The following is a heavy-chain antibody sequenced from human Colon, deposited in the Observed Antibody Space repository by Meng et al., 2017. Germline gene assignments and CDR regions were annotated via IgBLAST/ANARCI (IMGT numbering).Heavy chain of an antibody. V-gene: IGHV4-30-4*01. CDR3: ARDRKHYGERGWFDP. CDR1: GGSISSGEYY. J-gene: IGHJ5*02. CDR2: IYYSGST. Sequence: QVQLQESAQGLFQPSHTLSLTCTVSGGSISSGEYYWSWIRQPPWKGLEWIGYIYYSGSTYSNASLKSRVTISIDRSKNQFSLKLSSVTAADTAVYYCARDRKHYGERGWFDPWGQGTLVTVSS. D-gene: IGHD4-17*01.